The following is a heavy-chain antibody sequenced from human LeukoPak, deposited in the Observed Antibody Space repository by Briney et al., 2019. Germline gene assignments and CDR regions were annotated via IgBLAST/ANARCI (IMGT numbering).Heavy chain of an antibody. V-gene: IGHV3-74*01. CDR2: INERATII. CDR3: VRDLILVWTPGDDFDH. D-gene: IGHD3-16*01. J-gene: IGHJ4*02. Sequence: GGSLRLSCAASGFTFSNYWMRWVRQAPGKGLEWVSRINERATIISYADSVKGRFTISRENARNTLYLQMNSLTAEDTAVYYCVRDLILVWTPGDDFDHWGQGTLVTVSS. CDR1: GFTFSNYW.